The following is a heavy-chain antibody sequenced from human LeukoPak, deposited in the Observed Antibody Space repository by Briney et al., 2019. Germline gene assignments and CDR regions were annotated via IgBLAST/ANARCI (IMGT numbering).Heavy chain of an antibody. CDR2: INPNSGGT. D-gene: IGHD3-10*01. CDR3: ARGAGYGSGSFDWFDP. V-gene: IGHV1-2*02. J-gene: IGHJ5*02. CDR1: GYTFTAYY. Sequence: ASVKVSCKASGYTFTAYYMHWVRQAPGQGLEWMGWINPNSGGTNYAQKFQGRVTMTTDTSISTAYMELSRLRSDDTAVYYCARGAGYGSGSFDWFDPWGQGTLVTASS.